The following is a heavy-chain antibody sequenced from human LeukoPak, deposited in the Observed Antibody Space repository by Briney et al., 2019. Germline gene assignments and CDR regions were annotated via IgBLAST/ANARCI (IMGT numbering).Heavy chain of an antibody. Sequence: GASVKVSYKASGYTFTSCDINWVRQATGQGLEWMGWMNPNSGNTGYAQKFQGRVTMTRNTSISTAYMELSSLRSEDTAVYYCARRRGLRDSSGYYPWGQGTLVTVSS. V-gene: IGHV1-8*01. J-gene: IGHJ5*02. CDR3: ARRRGLRDSSGYYP. CDR2: MNPNSGNT. D-gene: IGHD3-22*01. CDR1: GYTFTSCD.